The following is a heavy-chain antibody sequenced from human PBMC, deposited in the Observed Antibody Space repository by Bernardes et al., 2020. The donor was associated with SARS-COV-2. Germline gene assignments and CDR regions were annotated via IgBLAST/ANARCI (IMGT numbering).Heavy chain of an antibody. CDR1: GFTVSVYW. CDR2: VNSDGSRI. Sequence: GCLRLSCAASGFTVSVYWMHWVRQAPGKGLVWVARVNSDGSRITYADSVKGRFTISRDNAKNTLYLQMNSLRAEDTAVYYCAREEGYVLGLSYHYYGMDVWGQGTTVTVSS. J-gene: IGHJ6*02. V-gene: IGHV3-74*03. CDR3: AREEGYVLGLSYHYYGMDV. D-gene: IGHD5-12*01.